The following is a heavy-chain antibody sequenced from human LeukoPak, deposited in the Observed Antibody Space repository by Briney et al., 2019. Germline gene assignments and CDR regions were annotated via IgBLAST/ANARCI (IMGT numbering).Heavy chain of an antibody. CDR1: GFTFSSYA. V-gene: IGHV3-7*01. Sequence: GGSLRFSGAASGFTFSSYAMSWVRQAPGKGLEWVANINQYVTEKNYMDPRKGRLTTSRDNTNNSLFLQMNSLRVDDTAVYHCARVSAAGTGFLDLWGRGTLVLVSA. CDR3: ARVSAAGTGFLDL. CDR2: INQYVTEK. D-gene: IGHD6-13*01. J-gene: IGHJ2*01.